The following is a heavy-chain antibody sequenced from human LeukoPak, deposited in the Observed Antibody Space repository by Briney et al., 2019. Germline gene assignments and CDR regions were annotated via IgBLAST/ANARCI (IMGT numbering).Heavy chain of an antibody. CDR3: AKPSGSGVDY. J-gene: IGHJ4*02. CDR2: IRYDGSKK. Sequence: PGGSLRLSCAASGFIFSSYGMHWVRQAPGKGLEWVAFIRYDGSKKYYADSVKGRFTITRDNSKNTLYLQMNSLRLEDMALYYCAKPSGSGVDYWGRGTRVTVSS. CDR1: GFIFSSYG. V-gene: IGHV3-30*02. D-gene: IGHD1-26*01.